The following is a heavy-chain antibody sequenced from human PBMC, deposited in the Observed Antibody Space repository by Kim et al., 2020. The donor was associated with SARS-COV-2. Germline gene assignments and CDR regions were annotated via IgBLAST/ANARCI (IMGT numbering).Heavy chain of an antibody. V-gene: IGHV1-8*01. D-gene: IGHD6-13*01. Sequence: ASVKVSCKASGYTFTSYDINWVRQATGQGLELMGWMNPNSGNTGYAQKFQGRVTMTRNTSISTAYMELSSLRSEDTAVYYCARGVFRWDSSSSAWYDYWGQGTLVTVSS. J-gene: IGHJ4*02. CDR3: ARGVFRWDSSSSAWYDY. CDR1: GYTFTSYD. CDR2: MNPNSGNT.